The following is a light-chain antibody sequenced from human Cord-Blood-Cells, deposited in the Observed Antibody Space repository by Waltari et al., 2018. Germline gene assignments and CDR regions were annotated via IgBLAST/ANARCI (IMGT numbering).Light chain of an antibody. J-gene: IGKJ4*01. CDR1: QRVSSY. V-gene: IGKV3-11*01. CDR3: QQRSNWPLT. Sequence: EIVLTQSPATLSLFPGERATISCRASQRVSSYLAWYQQKPGQAPRLLIYDASNRATGIPARFSGSGSGTDFTLTISSLEPEDFAVYYCQQRSNWPLTFGGGTKVEIK. CDR2: DAS.